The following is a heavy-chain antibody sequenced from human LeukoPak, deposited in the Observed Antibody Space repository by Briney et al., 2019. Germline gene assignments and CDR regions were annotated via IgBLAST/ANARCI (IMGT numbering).Heavy chain of an antibody. J-gene: IGHJ4*02. CDR2: IKSKTNGETT. Sequence: KPGGSLRLSCAVSGFTFSPAWMSWVRQGPGKGLEWVGRIKSKTNGETTDYATSVKGRFTISRDDSKNTLYLEMNSLKTDDTAVYYCTVHGGGHPYYFDFWGQGDLVTVSS. CDR3: TVHGGGHPYYFDF. CDR1: GFTFSPAW. V-gene: IGHV3-15*01. D-gene: IGHD3-16*01.